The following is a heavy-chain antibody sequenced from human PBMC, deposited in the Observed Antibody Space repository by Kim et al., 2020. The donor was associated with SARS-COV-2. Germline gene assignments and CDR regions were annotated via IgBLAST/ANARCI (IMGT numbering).Heavy chain of an antibody. CDR2: T. J-gene: IGHJ4*02. Sequence: TYYNPSLKSRVTISVDTSKNQYSLKLSSVTATDTAVYYCARRGGYWDLDYWGQGTLVTVSS. CDR3: ARRGGYWDLDY. V-gene: IGHV4-39*01. D-gene: IGHD3-10*01.